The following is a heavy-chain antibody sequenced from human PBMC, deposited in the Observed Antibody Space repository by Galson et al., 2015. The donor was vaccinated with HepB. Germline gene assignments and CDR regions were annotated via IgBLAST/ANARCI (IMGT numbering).Heavy chain of an antibody. CDR2: IRSKANTYTT. J-gene: IGHJ4*02. V-gene: IGHV3-73*01. CDR1: GFIFSGSA. CDR3: TTYSDCSRNSSYSD. Sequence: SLRLSCAASGFIFSGSALHWVRQASGQGLEWVGRIRSKANTYTTAYEVSVRGRFTIYRDESTNNAYLQMHRLEDEDVAVYYCTTYSDCSRNSSYSDWGRGTLVTVSS. D-gene: IGHD2/OR15-2a*01.